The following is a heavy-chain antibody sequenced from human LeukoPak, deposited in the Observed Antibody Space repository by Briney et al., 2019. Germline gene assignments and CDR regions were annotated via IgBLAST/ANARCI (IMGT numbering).Heavy chain of an antibody. D-gene: IGHD5-12*01. CDR1: GGSFSGYY. Sequence: ASETLSLTCAVYGGSFSGYYWSWIRQPPGKGLEWIGEINHSGSTNYNPSLKSRVTISVDTSKNQFSLKLSSVTAADTAVYYCAREGVRATMNYWGQGTLVTVSS. J-gene: IGHJ4*02. CDR3: AREGVRATMNY. CDR2: INHSGST. V-gene: IGHV4-34*01.